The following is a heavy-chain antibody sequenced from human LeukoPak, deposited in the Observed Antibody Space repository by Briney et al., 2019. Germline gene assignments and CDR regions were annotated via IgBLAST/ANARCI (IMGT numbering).Heavy chain of an antibody. D-gene: IGHD2-21*02. CDR2: INAGNGNT. V-gene: IGHV1-3*01. CDR3: ARYCGGDCYWSGVDY. Sequence: ASVKVSCKASGYTFTSYAMHWVRQAPGQRLEWMGWINAGNGNTKYSQKFQGRVTITRDTSASTAYMELSSLRSEDTAVYYCARYCGGDCYWSGVDYWGQGTLVTVSS. CDR1: GYTFTSYA. J-gene: IGHJ4*02.